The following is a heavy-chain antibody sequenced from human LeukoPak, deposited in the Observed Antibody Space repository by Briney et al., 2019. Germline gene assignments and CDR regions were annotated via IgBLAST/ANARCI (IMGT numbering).Heavy chain of an antibody. CDR1: GGSISSGSYY. J-gene: IGHJ4*02. D-gene: IGHD3-22*01. CDR2: IYYSGST. CDR3: ARAQPYYYDSSPPLDY. Sequence: SETLSLTCTVSGGSISSGSYYWSWIRQPPGKGLEWIGYIYYSGSTNYNPSLKSRVTISVDTSKNQFSLKLSSVTAADTAVYYCARAQPYYYDSSPPLDYWGQGTLVTVSS. V-gene: IGHV4-61*01.